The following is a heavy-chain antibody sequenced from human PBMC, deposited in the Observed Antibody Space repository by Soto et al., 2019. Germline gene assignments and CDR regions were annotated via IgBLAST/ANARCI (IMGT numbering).Heavy chain of an antibody. CDR2: IHYSGST. CDR3: ARTSMFREIIINYMDV. V-gene: IGHV4-39*01. D-gene: IGHD3-10*01. J-gene: IGHJ6*03. Sequence: SETLSLTCTVSGASISGSSYYWGWIRQPPGKGLEWIGSIHYSGSTNDNPSLKGRVTISVDTSKNQSSRKLSSVIATDTAMYFCARTSMFREIIINYMDVWGKGTAVTVSS. CDR1: GASISGSSYY.